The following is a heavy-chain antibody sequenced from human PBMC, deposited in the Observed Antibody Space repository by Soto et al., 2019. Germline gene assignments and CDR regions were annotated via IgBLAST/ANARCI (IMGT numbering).Heavy chain of an antibody. D-gene: IGHD2-15*01. CDR1: GGTFSSYA. Sequence: ASVKVSCKASGGTFSSYAISWVRQAPGQGLEWMGGIIPIFGTANYAQKFQGRVTITADKSTSTAYMELSSLRSEDTAVYYCASLISGGSGYWGQGTLVTVSS. CDR3: ASLISGGSGY. V-gene: IGHV1-69*06. J-gene: IGHJ4*02. CDR2: IIPIFGTA.